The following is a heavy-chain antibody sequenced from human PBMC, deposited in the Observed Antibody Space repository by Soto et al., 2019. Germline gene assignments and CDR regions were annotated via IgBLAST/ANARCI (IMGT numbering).Heavy chain of an antibody. V-gene: IGHV3-7*04. J-gene: IGHJ3*02. CDR2: IKPDGSDK. Sequence: EVQLVESGGGLVQPGESLRLSCAASGFSFYNYWMNWVRQAPGKGPEWVANIKPDGSDKNYVDSVKGRFTISRDNAKNSLFLQTNSVRAEATAVYYCARGASNAFDSGGQGTMVTVSS. CDR3: ARGASNAFDS. CDR1: GFSFYNYW.